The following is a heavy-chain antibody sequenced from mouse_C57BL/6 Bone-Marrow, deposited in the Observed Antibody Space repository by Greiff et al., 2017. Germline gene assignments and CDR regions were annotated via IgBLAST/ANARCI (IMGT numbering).Heavy chain of an antibody. CDR3: ATRGGYYNDY. CDR2: INPNNGGT. CDR1: GYTFTDYY. V-gene: IGHV1-26*01. J-gene: IGHJ2*01. Sequence: EVKLQQSGPELVKPGASVKISCKASGYTFTDYYMNWVKQSHGKSLEWIGDINPNNGGTSYNQKFKGKATLTVDKSSSTAYMELRSLTSEDSAVYYCATRGGYYNDYWGQGTTLTVSS.